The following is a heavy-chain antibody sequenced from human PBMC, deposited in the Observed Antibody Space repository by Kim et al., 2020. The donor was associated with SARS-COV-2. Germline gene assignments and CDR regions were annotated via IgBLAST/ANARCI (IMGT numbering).Heavy chain of an antibody. CDR2: IKSKTDGGIT. V-gene: IGHV3-15*01. Sequence: GGSLRLSCAASGFTFSNAWMSWVRQAPGKGLEWVGRIKSKTDGGITDYAAPVKGRFTISRDDSKNTLYLQMNSLKTEDTAVYYCTTAPYIAVATACWGQGTLVTVSS. J-gene: IGHJ4*02. CDR3: TTAPYIAVATAC. D-gene: IGHD6-19*01. CDR1: GFTFSNAW.